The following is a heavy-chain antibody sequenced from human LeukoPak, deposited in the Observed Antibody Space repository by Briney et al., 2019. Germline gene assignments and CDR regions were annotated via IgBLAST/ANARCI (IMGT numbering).Heavy chain of an antibody. J-gene: IGHJ4*02. CDR3: ARDLGSSWDY. D-gene: IGHD6-13*01. CDR2: IYSGGST. CDR1: GFTVSTNY. V-gene: IGHV3-66*01. Sequence: GGSLRLSCAASGFTVSTNYMSWVRQAPGRGLEWVAVIYSGGSTLYADSVKGRFTISRDNSKNTFYLQMNSLRAEDTAVYYCARDLGSSWDYWGQGTLVTVSS.